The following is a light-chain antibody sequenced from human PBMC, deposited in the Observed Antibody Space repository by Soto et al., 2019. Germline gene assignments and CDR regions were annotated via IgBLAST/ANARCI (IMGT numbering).Light chain of an antibody. V-gene: IGLV1-44*01. CDR3: AAWDGSLNNVL. CDR2: GIN. Sequence: QSALTQPPSASGTPGQRVTISCSGSGSSIGTNTVNWYRQLPGTAPKLLIYGINQRPSGVPDRFSGSKSGTSASLAISGLQSEDEAEYYCAAWDGSLNNVLFGGGTKVTVL. CDR1: GSSIGTNT. J-gene: IGLJ2*01.